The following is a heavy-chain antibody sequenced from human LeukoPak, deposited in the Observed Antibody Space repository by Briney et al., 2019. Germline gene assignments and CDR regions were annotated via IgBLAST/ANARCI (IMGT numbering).Heavy chain of an antibody. CDR3: AKDRHIVGAFCWDY. CDR2: ISGSGGST. D-gene: IGHD1-26*01. Sequence: GGSLRLSCAASGFTFSSYAMSWVRQAPGKGLEWVSAISGSGGSTYYADSVKGRFTISRDNSKNTLYLQMNSLRAEDTAVYYCAKDRHIVGAFCWDYRGQGTLVTVSS. J-gene: IGHJ4*02. V-gene: IGHV3-23*01. CDR1: GFTFSSYA.